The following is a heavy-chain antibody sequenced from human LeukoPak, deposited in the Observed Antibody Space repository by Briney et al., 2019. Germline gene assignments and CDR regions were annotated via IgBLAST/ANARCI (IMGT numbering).Heavy chain of an antibody. J-gene: IGHJ6*03. D-gene: IGHD3-10*01. V-gene: IGHV1-69*13. CDR3: ARGYYYGSGSYYNHNYYYYYYMDV. CDR1: GYTFTSYY. Sequence: SVKVSCKASGYTFTSYYMHWVRQAPGQGLEWMGGIIPIFGTANYAQKFQGRVTITADESTSTAYMELSSLRSEDTAVYYCARGYYYGSGSYYNHNYYYYYYMDVWGKGTTVTISS. CDR2: IIPIFGTA.